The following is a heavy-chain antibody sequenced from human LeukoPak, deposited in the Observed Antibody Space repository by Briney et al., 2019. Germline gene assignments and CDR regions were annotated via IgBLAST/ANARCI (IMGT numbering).Heavy chain of an antibody. CDR1: GFTFSSYG. J-gene: IGHJ4*02. V-gene: IGHV3-30*18. Sequence: GGSLRLSCAASGFTFSSYGMHWVRQAPGKGLEWVAVISYDGSNKYYADSVKGRFTISRDNSKTTLYLQMNSLRAEDTAVYYCAKDGNYGDYGKDYWGQGTLVTVSS. D-gene: IGHD4-17*01. CDR2: ISYDGSNK. CDR3: AKDGNYGDYGKDY.